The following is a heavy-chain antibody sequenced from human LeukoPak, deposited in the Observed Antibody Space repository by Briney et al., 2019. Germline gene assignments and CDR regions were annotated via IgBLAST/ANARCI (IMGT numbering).Heavy chain of an antibody. CDR1: EYKLTNKW. CDR3: VRFALTSSLDH. D-gene: IGHD6-13*01. V-gene: IGHV5-51*01. CDR2: IYPGYSDA. Sequence: GESLKISCKISEYKLTNKWIGWVRQVPGKGLEWMGLIYPGYSDAKYSPSFQGQVTLSVDASISTAYLQLSGLRASDTAIYYCVRFALTSSLDHWGQGALVTVSS. J-gene: IGHJ5*02.